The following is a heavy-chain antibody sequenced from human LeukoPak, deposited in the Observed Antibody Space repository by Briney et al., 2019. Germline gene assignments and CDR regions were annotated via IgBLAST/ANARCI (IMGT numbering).Heavy chain of an antibody. CDR2: IYYSGST. J-gene: IGHJ4*02. V-gene: IGHV4-59*12. CDR3: ARESQEKYYFDY. Sequence: SETLPLTCTVSGCSISSYYWSWIRQPPGKGLEWIGYIYYSGSTNYNPSPKSRGTISADTSKNQFSLKLGSVTAADTAVYYCARESQEKYYFDYWGQGTLVTVSS. D-gene: IGHD5-24*01. CDR1: GCSISSYY.